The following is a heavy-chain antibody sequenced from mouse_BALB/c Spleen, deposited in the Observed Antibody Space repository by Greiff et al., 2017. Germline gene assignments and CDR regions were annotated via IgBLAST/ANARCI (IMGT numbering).Heavy chain of an antibody. CDR3: ARGGYYGYNYFDY. CDR2: ISSGSSTI. D-gene: IGHD1-2*01. Sequence: EVMLVESGGGLVQPGGSRKLSCAASGFTFSSFGMHWVRQAPEKGLEWVAYISSGSSTIYYADTVKGRFTISRDNPKNTLFLQMTSLRSEDTAMYYCARGGYYGYNYFDYWGQGTTLTVSS. V-gene: IGHV5-17*02. CDR1: GFTFSSFG. J-gene: IGHJ2*01.